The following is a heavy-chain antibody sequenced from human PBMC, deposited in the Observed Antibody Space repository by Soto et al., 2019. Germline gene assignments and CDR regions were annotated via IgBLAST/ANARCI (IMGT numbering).Heavy chain of an antibody. D-gene: IGHD4-17*01. Sequence: GGSLRLSCAASGFTFSSYAMSWVRQAPGKGLEWVSAISGSGGSTYYADSVKGRFTISRDNSKNTLYLQMNSLRAEDTAVYYCARLRGLTVNTYDYFDYWGQGTLVTVSS. CDR2: ISGSGGST. V-gene: IGHV3-23*01. J-gene: IGHJ4*02. CDR1: GFTFSSYA. CDR3: ARLRGLTVNTYDYFDY.